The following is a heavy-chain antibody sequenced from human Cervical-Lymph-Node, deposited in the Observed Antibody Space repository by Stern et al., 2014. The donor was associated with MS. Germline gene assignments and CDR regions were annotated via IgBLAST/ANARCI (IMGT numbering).Heavy chain of an antibody. D-gene: IGHD1-7*01. CDR2: INPGNGNP. J-gene: IGHJ4*02. V-gene: IGHV1-3*01. CDR1: GYTFTTYA. Sequence: VQLEESGAEVKKPGASVKVSCKASGYTFTTYAIHWVRQAPGQALEWMGWINPGNGNPKYSQKFQGRVTISRDTSASTSYVEMGSLRSEDTAVYYCARNWNYGLDYWGQGTLVTVSS. CDR3: ARNWNYGLDY.